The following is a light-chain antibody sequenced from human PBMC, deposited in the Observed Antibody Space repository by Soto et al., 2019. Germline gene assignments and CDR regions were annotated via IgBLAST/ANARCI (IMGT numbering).Light chain of an antibody. J-gene: IGLJ1*01. CDR2: EVS. CDR1: SGDIGGYNY. V-gene: IGLV2-8*01. CDR3: SSYAGSTRSV. Sequence: QSALTQPASVSGSPGQSITISCTGTSGDIGGYNYVSWYQQHPGKAPKLMIYEVSKRPSGVPDRFSGSKSGNTASLTVSGLQAEDEADYYCSSYAGSTRSVFGTGTKLTVL.